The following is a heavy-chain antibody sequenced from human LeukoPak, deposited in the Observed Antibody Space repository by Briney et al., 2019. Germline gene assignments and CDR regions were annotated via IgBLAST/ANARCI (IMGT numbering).Heavy chain of an antibody. CDR3: ARDYSSGYRHRERYYYYYGMDV. CDR1: GFTFSSCA. Sequence: GGSLRLSCAASGFTFSSCAMHWVRQAPSKGLEWVAVISYDGSNKYYADSVKGRFTISRDNSKNTLYLQMNSLRAEDTAVYYCARDYSSGYRHRERYYYYYGMDVWGQGTTVTVSS. V-gene: IGHV3-30*04. D-gene: IGHD3-22*01. CDR2: ISYDGSNK. J-gene: IGHJ6*02.